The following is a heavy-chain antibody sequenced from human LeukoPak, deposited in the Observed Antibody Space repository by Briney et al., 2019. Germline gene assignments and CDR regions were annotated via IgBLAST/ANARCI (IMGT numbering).Heavy chain of an antibody. CDR2: IYSSGSVT. D-gene: IGHD1-26*01. CDR3: ARDRVGVGVTFDY. Sequence: GGSLRLSCAASGFTFDSYEMNWVRQAPGKGLEWISYIYSSGSVTYYADSVKGRFTISRDNAKNSLYLQMSGLRAEDTAVYYCARDRVGVGVTFDYWGQGTLVTVSS. V-gene: IGHV3-48*03. CDR1: GFTFDSYE. J-gene: IGHJ4*02.